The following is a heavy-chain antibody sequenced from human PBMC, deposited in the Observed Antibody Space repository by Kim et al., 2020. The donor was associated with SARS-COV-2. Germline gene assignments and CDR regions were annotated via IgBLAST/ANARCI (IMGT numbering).Heavy chain of an antibody. CDR2: IYPKNGGT. V-gene: IGHV1-2*06. D-gene: IGHD6-13*01. CDR1: GYSFTGYY. J-gene: IGHJ4*02. CDR3: TRDSRYSSDF. Sequence: ASVKVSCKASGYSFTGYYIHWVRQAPGQGLEWLGRIYPKNGGTNYAQRFQGRVTMTRDTSISTVYMELSTLRSDDTAVYYCTRDSRYSSDFWCQGTLVTV.